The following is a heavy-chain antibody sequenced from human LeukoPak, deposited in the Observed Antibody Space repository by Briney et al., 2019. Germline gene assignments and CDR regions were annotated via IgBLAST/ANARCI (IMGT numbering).Heavy chain of an antibody. J-gene: IGHJ4*02. CDR2: IFLSGST. CDR3: AREYYYDSSGYPLRFDY. D-gene: IGHD3-22*01. Sequence: SGTLSLTCAVSGGSISSSNWWSWVGEPPGKGLEWIGVIFLSGSTNYNPSLKSRVSISVDKSKNQFSLKLSSVTAADTAVYYCAREYYYDSSGYPLRFDYWGQGTLVTVSS. CDR1: GGSISSSNW. V-gene: IGHV4-4*02.